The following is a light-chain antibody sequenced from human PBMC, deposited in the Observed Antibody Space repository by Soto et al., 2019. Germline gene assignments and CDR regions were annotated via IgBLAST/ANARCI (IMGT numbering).Light chain of an antibody. CDR1: SSDVGNYIY. CDR2: EVS. J-gene: IGLJ1*01. CDR3: TSYTTSSTYV. V-gene: IGLV2-14*01. Sequence: QSALTQPASVSGSPGQSITISCTGTSSDVGNYIYVFWFQQHPGKAPKLIISEVSNRPSGVSSRFSGSKSGNTASLTISGLQAEDEAHYSCTSYTTSSTYVFGTGTKVTVL.